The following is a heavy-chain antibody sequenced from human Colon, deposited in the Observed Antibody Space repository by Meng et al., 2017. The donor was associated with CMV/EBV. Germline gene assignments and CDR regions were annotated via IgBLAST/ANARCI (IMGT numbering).Heavy chain of an antibody. CDR3: ARDTPHNAFEP. CDR1: GFSFSSHG. D-gene: IGHD2-15*01. Sequence: GESLKISCVASGFSFSSHGMHWVRQAPGKGLEWVAFISHDETYKHYSDSVRGRFTVSRDNARNTVYLQMNNLRDEDTAVYYCARDTPHNAFEPWGHGTLVTVSS. CDR2: ISHDETYK. J-gene: IGHJ5*02. V-gene: IGHV3-30*02.